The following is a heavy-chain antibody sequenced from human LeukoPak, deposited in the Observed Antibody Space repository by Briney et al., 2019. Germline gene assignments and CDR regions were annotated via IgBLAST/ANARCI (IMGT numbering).Heavy chain of an antibody. CDR1: GYTFTGYY. CDR2: INPNSGGT. V-gene: IGHV1-2*02. CDR3: ARYGAMVDYYGSGSHDY. J-gene: IGHJ4*02. Sequence: GASVKVSCKASGYTFTGYYMHWVRQAPGQGLEWMGWINPNSGGTNYAQKFQGRVTMTRDTSINTVYMDLSRLRTDDTAVYYCARYGAMVDYYGSGSHDYWGQGTLVTVSS. D-gene: IGHD3-10*01.